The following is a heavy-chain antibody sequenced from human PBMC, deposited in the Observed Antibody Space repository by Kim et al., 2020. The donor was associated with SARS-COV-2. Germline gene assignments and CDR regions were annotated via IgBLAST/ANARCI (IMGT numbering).Heavy chain of an antibody. CDR2: IIPIFGTA. Sequence: SVKVSCKASGGTFSSYAISWVRQGPGQGLEWMGGIIPIFGTANYAQKFQGRVTITADESTSTAYMELSSLRSEDTAVYYCASRLRFLEWLPHAPYYYYGMDVWGQGTTVTVSS. CDR3: ASRLRFLEWLPHAPYYYYGMDV. J-gene: IGHJ6*02. D-gene: IGHD3-3*01. V-gene: IGHV1-69*13. CDR1: GGTFSSYA.